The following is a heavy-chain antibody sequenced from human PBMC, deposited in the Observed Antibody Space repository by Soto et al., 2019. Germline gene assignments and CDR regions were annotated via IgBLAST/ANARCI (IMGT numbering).Heavy chain of an antibody. CDR2: ISSSSSDR. J-gene: IGHJ5*02. D-gene: IGHD2-2*01. CDR1: GFTFSYSY. Sequence: GGSLRLSCAASGFTFSYSYMSWIRQAPGKGLEWVSYISSSSSDRNYADSVKGRFTISRDNAKNSLYLQMNSLRAEDTAVYYCATRPPQIVVTLLPFPSWGQGTPVTVSS. V-gene: IGHV3-11*03. CDR3: ATRPPQIVVTLLPFPS.